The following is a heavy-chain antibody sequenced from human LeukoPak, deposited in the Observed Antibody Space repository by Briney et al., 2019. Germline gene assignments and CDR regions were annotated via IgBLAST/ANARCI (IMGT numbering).Heavy chain of an antibody. Sequence: GGSLRLSCTASGFNFSSYWTNWVRQAPGKGLEWVANTKQDGSEKYYVDSVKGRFTISRDNAKNSLYLQMNSLRAEDTAVYYCARGASVWYQGLFDYWGQGTLVTVSS. CDR2: TKQDGSEK. CDR1: GFNFSSYW. J-gene: IGHJ4*02. CDR3: ARGASVWYQGLFDY. V-gene: IGHV3-7*01. D-gene: IGHD6-19*01.